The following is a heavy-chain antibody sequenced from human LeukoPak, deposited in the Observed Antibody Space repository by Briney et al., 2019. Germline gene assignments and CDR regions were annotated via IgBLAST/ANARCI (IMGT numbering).Heavy chain of an antibody. CDR2: ISGSGGIT. CDR3: ARDIEMATIKGDDY. V-gene: IGHV3-23*01. Sequence: GGSLRLSCAASGFTFYTYSMNRVRQAPGKGLEWVSAISGSGGITYYADSVKGRFTISRDNSKNTLYLQMNSLRAEDTAVYYCARDIEMATIKGDDYWGQGTLVTVSS. D-gene: IGHD5-24*01. CDR1: GFTFYTYS. J-gene: IGHJ4*02.